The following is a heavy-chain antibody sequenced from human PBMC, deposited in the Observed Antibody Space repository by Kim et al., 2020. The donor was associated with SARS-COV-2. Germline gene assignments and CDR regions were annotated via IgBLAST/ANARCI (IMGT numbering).Heavy chain of an antibody. V-gene: IGHV4-34*01. CDR3: AGITIFGVVKAP. D-gene: IGHD3-3*01. CDR1: GGSFSGYY. CDR2: INHSGST. J-gene: IGHJ5*02. Sequence: SETLSLTCAVYGGSFSGYYWSWIRQPPGKGLEWIGEINHSGSTNYNPSLKSRVTISVDTSKNQFSLKLSSVTAADTAVYYCAGITIFGVVKAPWGQGTLV.